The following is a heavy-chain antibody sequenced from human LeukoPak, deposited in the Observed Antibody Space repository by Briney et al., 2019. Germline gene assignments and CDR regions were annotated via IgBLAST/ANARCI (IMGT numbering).Heavy chain of an antibody. Sequence: GGSLRLSCAASGFTFSSYSINWVRQAPGKGLEWVSSISSSSSYIYYADSVKGRFTISRDNAKNSLYLQMNSLRAEDTAVYYCATYCSSSSCRGEDYWGQGTLVTVSS. J-gene: IGHJ4*02. CDR1: GFTFSSYS. V-gene: IGHV3-21*04. D-gene: IGHD2-2*01. CDR3: ATYCSSSSCRGEDY. CDR2: ISSSSSYI.